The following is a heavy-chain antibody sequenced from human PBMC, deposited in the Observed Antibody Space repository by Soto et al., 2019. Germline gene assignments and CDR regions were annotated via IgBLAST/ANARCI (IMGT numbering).Heavy chain of an antibody. D-gene: IGHD4-4*01. CDR2: ISYDGSNK. Sequence: GGSLRLSCAASRFTFSSYAMHWVRQAPGKGLEWVAVISYDGSNKYYADSVKGRFTISRDNSKNTLYLQMNSLRAEDTAVYYCASLTLTADYRSYVSAIDYWGQRPLVTVSS. J-gene: IGHJ4*02. CDR3: ASLTLTADYRSYVSAIDY. V-gene: IGHV3-30-3*01. CDR1: RFTFSSYA.